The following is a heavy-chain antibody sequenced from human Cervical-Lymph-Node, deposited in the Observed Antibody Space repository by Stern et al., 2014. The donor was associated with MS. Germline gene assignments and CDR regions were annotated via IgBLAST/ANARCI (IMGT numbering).Heavy chain of an antibody. CDR1: GYTLTELS. V-gene: IGHV1-24*01. CDR2: FDLEDGET. Sequence: VQLVESGAEVKKPGASVKVSCTVSGYTLTELSMHWVRQAPGKGLEWMGGFDLEDGETIYAQKFQGRVTMTEDTSTDTAYMELSSLRSEDTAVYYCATDRDDFRSGYSAPTKGYGLDVWGQGTTVTVTS. J-gene: IGHJ6*02. CDR3: ATDRDDFRSGYSAPTKGYGLDV. D-gene: IGHD3-3*01.